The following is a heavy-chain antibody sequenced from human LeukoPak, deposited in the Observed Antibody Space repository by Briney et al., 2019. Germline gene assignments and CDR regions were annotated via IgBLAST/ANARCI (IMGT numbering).Heavy chain of an antibody. CDR3: ARSYSSSSDFDY. CDR2: IYTSGST. CDR1: GGSISSYY. V-gene: IGHV4-4*09. D-gene: IGHD6-6*01. Sequence: SETLSLTCTVSGGSISSYYWSWIRQPPGEGLEWIGYIYTSGSTNYNPSLKSRVTISVDTSKNQFSLKLSSVTAADTAVYYCARSYSSSSDFDYWGQGTLVTVSS. J-gene: IGHJ4*02.